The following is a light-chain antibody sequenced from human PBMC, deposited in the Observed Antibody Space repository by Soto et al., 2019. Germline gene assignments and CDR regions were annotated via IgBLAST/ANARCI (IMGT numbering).Light chain of an antibody. CDR1: NSDIGAYHY. CDR2: QVS. J-gene: IGLJ1*01. V-gene: IGLV2-14*01. Sequence: QSVLTQPASVSGSPGQSITISCTGTNSDIGAYHYVSWYQQHPVKAPKLMISQVSNRPSGVSNRFSGSKSGYTASLTISGLQAEDEADYYCSSYTGSSSTLYVFGTGTKLTVL. CDR3: SSYTGSSSTLYV.